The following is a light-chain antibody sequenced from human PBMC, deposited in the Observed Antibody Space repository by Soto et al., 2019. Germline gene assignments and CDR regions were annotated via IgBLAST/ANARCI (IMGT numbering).Light chain of an antibody. J-gene: IGKJ4*01. CDR2: AAS. CDR3: PQLNSYPLT. Sequence: DIQLTQSPSFLSASVGDKVTITCRASQAISSSLAWYQQNPGKAPKLLIYAASTLQSGVPSRFSGSGSGTEFTLTISSLQPEDFATYYCPQLNSYPLTFGGGAKVEI. CDR1: QAISSS. V-gene: IGKV1-9*01.